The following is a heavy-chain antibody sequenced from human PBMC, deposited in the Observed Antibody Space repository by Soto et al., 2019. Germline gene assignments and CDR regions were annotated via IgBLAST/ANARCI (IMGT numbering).Heavy chain of an antibody. V-gene: IGHV3-30-3*01. Sequence: GALRLSCAASVFTFSSYAMHWVRQAPGKGLEWVAVISYDGSNKYYADSVKGRFTISRDNSKNTLYLQMNSLRAEDTAVYYCARAGPYSGYDWAPYYYYGMDVWGQGTTVTVSS. CDR1: VFTFSSYA. J-gene: IGHJ6*02. CDR3: ARAGPYSGYDWAPYYYYGMDV. CDR2: ISYDGSNK. D-gene: IGHD5-12*01.